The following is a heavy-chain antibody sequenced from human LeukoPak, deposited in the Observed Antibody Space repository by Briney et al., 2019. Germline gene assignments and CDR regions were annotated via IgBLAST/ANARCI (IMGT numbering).Heavy chain of an antibody. CDR2: ISGSGGST. D-gene: IGHD1-26*01. V-gene: IGHV3-23*01. J-gene: IGHJ4*02. CDR1: GFTFSSYA. CDR3: AKDRAYSGSYFDY. Sequence: GGSLRLSCAASGFTFSSYAMSWVRQAPGKGLEWVSAISGSGGSTYYADSVKGRSTISRDNSKNTLYLQMNSLRAEDTAVYYCAKDRAYSGSYFDYWGQGTLVTVSS.